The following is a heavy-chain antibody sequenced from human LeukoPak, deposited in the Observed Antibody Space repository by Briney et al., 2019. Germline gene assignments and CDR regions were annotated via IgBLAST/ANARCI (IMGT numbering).Heavy chain of an antibody. D-gene: IGHD4-23*01. V-gene: IGHV3-21*01. Sequence: PGGSLRLSCAASGFTFSSYSMNWVRQAPGKGLEWVSSISSSSSYIYYADSVKGRFTISRDNAKNSLYLQMNSLRAEDTAVYYWARDGVGRLRWLASFDIWGQRKMVTVSS. CDR1: GFTFSSYS. CDR3: ARDGVGRLRWLASFDI. CDR2: ISSSSSYI. J-gene: IGHJ3*02.